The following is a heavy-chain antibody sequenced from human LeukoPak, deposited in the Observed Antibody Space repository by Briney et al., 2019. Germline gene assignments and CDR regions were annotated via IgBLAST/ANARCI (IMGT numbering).Heavy chain of an antibody. CDR1: GGSISSGGYS. D-gene: IGHD2-15*01. CDR2: IYHSGST. V-gene: IGHV4-30-2*01. J-gene: IGHJ5*02. Sequence: PSETLSLTCAVSGGSISSGGYSWSWIRQPPGKGLEWIGYIYHSGSTYYNPSLKSRVTISVDRSKNQFFLKLSSVTAADTAVYYCAREQGVYCSGGSCYSGWFDPWGQGTLVTVSS. CDR3: AREQGVYCSGGSCYSGWFDP.